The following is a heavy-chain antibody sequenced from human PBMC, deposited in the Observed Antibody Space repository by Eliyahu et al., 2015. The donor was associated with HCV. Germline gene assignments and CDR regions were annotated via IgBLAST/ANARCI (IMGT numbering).Heavy chain of an antibody. D-gene: IGHD2-15*01. CDR1: GGSLGNSX. CDR3: ATGQYCSGGSCYSGFFQY. J-gene: IGHJ1*01. CDR2: IHSSGST. V-gene: IGHV4-4*07. Sequence: QVQLQESGPGLVKPSETLSLTCTVSGGSLGNSXSTWIRQPAGKGLAWFGRIHSSGSTDYNLXLXSRVTMSVDTSKNQVSLKLTSVTAADTAVYYCATGQYCSGGSCYSGFFQYWGQGTLVTVSS.